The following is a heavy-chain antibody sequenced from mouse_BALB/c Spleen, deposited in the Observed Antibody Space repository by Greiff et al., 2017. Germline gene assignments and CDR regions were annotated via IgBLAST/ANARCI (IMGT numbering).Heavy chain of an antibody. CDR1: GFNIKDTY. CDR3: ARFYYGYDAMDY. J-gene: IGHJ4*01. Sequence: VQLQQSGAELVKPGASVKLSCTASGFNIKDTYMHWVKQRAEQGLEWIGRIDPANGNTKYDPKFQGKATITADTSSNTAYLQLSSLTSEDTAVYYCARFYYGYDAMDYWGQGTSVTVSS. CDR2: IDPANGNT. D-gene: IGHD1-2*01. V-gene: IGHV14-3*02.